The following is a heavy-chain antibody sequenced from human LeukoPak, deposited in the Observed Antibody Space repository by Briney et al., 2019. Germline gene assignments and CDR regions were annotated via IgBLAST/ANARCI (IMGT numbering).Heavy chain of an antibody. CDR3: ARDRITIFGVPYWFDP. CDR2: INPSGGST. J-gene: IGHJ5*02. D-gene: IGHD3-3*01. CDR1: GYTFTSYY. V-gene: IGHV1-46*01. Sequence: ASVKVSCKASGYTFTSYYMHWVRQAPGQGLEWIGIINPSGGSTSYAQKFQGRVTMTRDTSTSTVYMELSSLRSEDTAVYYCARDRITIFGVPYWFDPWGQGTLVTVSS.